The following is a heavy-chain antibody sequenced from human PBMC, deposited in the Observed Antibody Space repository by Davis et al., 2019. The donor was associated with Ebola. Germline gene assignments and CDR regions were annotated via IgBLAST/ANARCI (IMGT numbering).Heavy chain of an antibody. CDR3: ARDESLVMTTVTFYYYYGMDV. J-gene: IGHJ6*02. CDR2: IWYDGSNK. Sequence: GGSLRLSCAASGFTFSSYGMHWVRQAPGKGLEWVAVIWYDGSNKYYADSVKGRFTISRDNSKNTLYLQMNSLRAKDTAVYYCARDESLVMTTVTFYYYYGMDVWGQGTTVTVSS. CDR1: GFTFSSYG. V-gene: IGHV3-33*01. D-gene: IGHD4-11*01.